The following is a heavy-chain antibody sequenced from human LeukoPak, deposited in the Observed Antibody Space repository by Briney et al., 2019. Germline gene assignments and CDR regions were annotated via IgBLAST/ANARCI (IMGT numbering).Heavy chain of an antibody. CDR2: VNLHGDT. CDR1: YGSITDTNY. CDR3: ARQRKDIVLMVYAPKLGYFDY. V-gene: IGHV4-4*02. J-gene: IGHJ4*02. Sequence: SETLSLTCGVSYGSITDTNYWTWVRQPPGKGLEWIGEVNLHGDTNYNPSLKGRVDISVDTSKNQFSLKLSSVTAADTAVYYCARQRKDIVLMVYAPKLGYFDYWGQGTLVTVSS. D-gene: IGHD2-8*01.